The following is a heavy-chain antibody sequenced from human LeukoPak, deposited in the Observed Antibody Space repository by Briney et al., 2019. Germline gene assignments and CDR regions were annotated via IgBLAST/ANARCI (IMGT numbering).Heavy chain of an antibody. D-gene: IGHD7-27*01. J-gene: IGHJ4*02. V-gene: IGHV4-61*02. CDR3: AMGGGLGIVDY. CDR2: ISTGGST. Sequence: SETLSLTCTVSGGSISSGTYYWRWIRQPAGKGLEWIGRISTGGSTDYNPSLKSRVTISVDMSKNQFSLKLSSVTAADTAVYSCAMGGGLGIVDYWGQGTLVTVSS. CDR1: GGSISSGTYY.